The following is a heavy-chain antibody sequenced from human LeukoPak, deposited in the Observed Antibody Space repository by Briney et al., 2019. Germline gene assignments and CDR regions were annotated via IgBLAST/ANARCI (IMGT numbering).Heavy chain of an antibody. CDR2: ISSSSSYI. CDR3: ARDPGGYCSSTSCYPGYDAFDI. Sequence: GGFLRLSCAASGFTFSSYSMNWVRQAPGKGLEWVSSISSSSSYIYYADSVKGRFTISRDNAKNSLYLQMNSLRAEDTAVYYCARDPGGYCSSTSCYPGYDAFDIWGQGAMVTVSS. D-gene: IGHD2-2*01. J-gene: IGHJ3*02. V-gene: IGHV3-21*01. CDR1: GFTFSSYS.